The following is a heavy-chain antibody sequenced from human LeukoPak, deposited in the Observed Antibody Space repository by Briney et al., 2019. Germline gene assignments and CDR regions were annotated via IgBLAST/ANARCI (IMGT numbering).Heavy chain of an antibody. CDR1: GYTFTGYY. CDR2: IDPNSGGT. Sequence: ASVKVSCKASGYTFTGYYMHWVRQAPGQGLEWMGWIDPNSGGTNYAQKFQGRVTMTRDTSISTAYMELSRLSSDDTAVYYCAREGPTIVVVTAIRGKWFDPWGQGTLVTVSS. J-gene: IGHJ5*02. V-gene: IGHV1-2*02. D-gene: IGHD2-21*02. CDR3: AREGPTIVVVTAIRGKWFDP.